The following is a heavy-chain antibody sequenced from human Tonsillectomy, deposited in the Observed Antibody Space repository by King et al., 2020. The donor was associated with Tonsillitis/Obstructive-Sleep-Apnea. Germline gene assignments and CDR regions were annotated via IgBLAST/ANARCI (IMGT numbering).Heavy chain of an antibody. V-gene: IGHV3-23*04. CDR1: GFTFSSYA. J-gene: IGHJ4*02. D-gene: IGHD6-13*01. Sequence: VQLVESGGGLVQPGGSLRLSCAASGFTFSSYAMSWVRQAPGKGLDWVSAISGSGGSTYYADSVKGRFTISGDNSKNTLYLQMNSLRAEDTAIYYWPKEARYSSGWSTPYYFDYWGQGTLVTVSS. CDR2: ISGSGGST. CDR3: PKEARYSSGWSTPYYFDY.